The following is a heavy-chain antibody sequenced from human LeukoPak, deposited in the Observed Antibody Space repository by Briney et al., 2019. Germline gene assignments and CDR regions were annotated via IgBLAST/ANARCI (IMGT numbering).Heavy chain of an antibody. CDR2: ISGYNGNT. CDR3: ARDFRRILFHPIDSGAFFDY. D-gene: IGHD2-15*01. Sequence: WASVKVACKASGYTFNNFGISWVRQAPGRGLEGMGWISGYNGNTKYAQKLQGRVTVTTDTSTSTAYMELRSLISDDTAVYYCARDFRRILFHPIDSGAFFDYWGQGSLVTVSS. V-gene: IGHV1-18*01. J-gene: IGHJ4*02. CDR1: GYTFNNFG.